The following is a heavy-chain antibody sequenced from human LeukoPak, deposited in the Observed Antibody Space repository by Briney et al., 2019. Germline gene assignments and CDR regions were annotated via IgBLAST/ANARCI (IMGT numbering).Heavy chain of an antibody. J-gene: IGHJ4*02. CDR2: INPNSGDT. CDR1: GYTFTGYY. D-gene: IGHD6-19*01. V-gene: IGHV1-2*02. Sequence: ASVTVSCKASGYTFTGYYLHWVRQAPGQGLEWMGWINPNSGDTNYAQKFQVRVTMTRDTSIRTAYMELSRLRSDDTAVYYCARNGRYSAFDYWGQGTLVTVSS. CDR3: ARNGRYSAFDY.